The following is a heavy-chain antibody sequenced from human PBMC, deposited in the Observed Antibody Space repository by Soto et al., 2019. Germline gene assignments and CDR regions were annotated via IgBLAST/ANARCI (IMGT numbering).Heavy chain of an antibody. CDR1: GGTFSSYA. CDR2: IIPIFGTA. V-gene: IGHV1-69*13. Sequence: SVKVSCKASGGTFSSYAISWVRQAPGQGLEWMGGIIPIFGTANYAQKFQGRVTITADESTSAAYMELSSLRSEDTAVYYCARDRGAYYYDSSGPRPENWFDPWGQGTLVTVSS. J-gene: IGHJ5*02. D-gene: IGHD3-22*01. CDR3: ARDRGAYYYDSSGPRPENWFDP.